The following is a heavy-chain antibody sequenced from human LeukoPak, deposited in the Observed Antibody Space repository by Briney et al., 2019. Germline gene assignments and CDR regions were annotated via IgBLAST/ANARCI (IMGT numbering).Heavy chain of an antibody. V-gene: IGHV3-9*01. CDR1: GFTFRDSA. Sequence: GGSLRLSCATSGFTFRDSAMHWVRQAPGKGLEWVSSINWNSDNIDYVDSVKGRFTISRDNAKNSLYLQMNSLRAVDTALYYCAKEGSVCTNGICRYFDYWGQGTLVTVSS. J-gene: IGHJ4*02. D-gene: IGHD2-8*01. CDR2: INWNSDNI. CDR3: AKEGSVCTNGICRYFDY.